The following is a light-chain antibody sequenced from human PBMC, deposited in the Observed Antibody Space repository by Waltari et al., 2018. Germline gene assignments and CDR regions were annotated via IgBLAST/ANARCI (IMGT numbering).Light chain of an antibody. CDR1: RWVSSY. V-gene: IGKV3-11*01. Sequence: CRAGRWVSSYLACVHQKPGQAPSLLIYYAANRATGSPARFSGSGSGTDVTLTISSLEPEDFAVYYCQQRTNWPLTFGGGTKVEIK. CDR3: QQRTNWPLT. J-gene: IGKJ4*01. CDR2: YAA.